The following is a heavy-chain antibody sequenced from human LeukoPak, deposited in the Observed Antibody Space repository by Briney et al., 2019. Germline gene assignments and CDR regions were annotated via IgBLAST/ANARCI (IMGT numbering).Heavy chain of an antibody. Sequence: ASVKVSCKASGYTFIGYFIHWVRQAPGQDLEWMGWINPNSGGTNYAQKFQGRVTMTRDTSISTAYMELSRLRSDDTAVYYCARDLGPWLVQGAFDIWGQGTMVTVSS. CDR3: ARDLGPWLVQGAFDI. V-gene: IGHV1-2*02. CDR1: GYTFIGYF. D-gene: IGHD6-19*01. J-gene: IGHJ3*02. CDR2: INPNSGGT.